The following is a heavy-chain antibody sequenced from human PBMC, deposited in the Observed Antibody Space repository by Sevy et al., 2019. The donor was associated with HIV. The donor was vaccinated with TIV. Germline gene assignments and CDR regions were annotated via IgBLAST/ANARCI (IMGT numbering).Heavy chain of an antibody. J-gene: IGHJ4*02. CDR1: GFTFSSYW. Sequence: GGSLRLSCAASGFTFSSYWMSWVRQAPGKGLEWVANINQDGSLKYYVDSVKGRFTISRDNARNSLSLQMNSLGAEDTAVYFCARDGMGSYYDNSAYSNNYWGQGTLVTVSS. CDR2: INQDGSLK. CDR3: ARDGMGSYYDNSAYSNNY. V-gene: IGHV3-7*01. D-gene: IGHD3-22*01.